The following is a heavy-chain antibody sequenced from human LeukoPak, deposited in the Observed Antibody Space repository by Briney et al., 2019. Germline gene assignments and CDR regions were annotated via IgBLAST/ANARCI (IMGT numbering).Heavy chain of an antibody. J-gene: IGHJ4*02. CDR1: GFTFSSYG. CDR3: AKVLTPGIAAALDY. CDR2: ISGSGGST. D-gene: IGHD6-13*01. Sequence: PGGSLRLSCAASGFTFSSYGMSWVRQAPGKGLEGVSAISGSGGSTYYADSVKGRFTISRDNSKNTLYLQMNSLRAEDTAVYYCAKVLTPGIAAALDYWGQGTLVTVSS. V-gene: IGHV3-23*01.